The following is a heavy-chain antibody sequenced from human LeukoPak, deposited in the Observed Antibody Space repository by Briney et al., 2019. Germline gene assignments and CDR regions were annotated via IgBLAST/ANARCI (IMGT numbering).Heavy chain of an antibody. CDR1: GGTFSSYA. V-gene: IGHV1-69*04. CDR3: ARGNDYGGNSGSGPRWFDP. D-gene: IGHD4-23*01. CDR2: IIPMLGTG. Sequence: SVKVSCKASGGTFSSYAISWVRQAPGQGLEWMGRIIPMLGTGNYAQKFQGRVTITADKSTSTAYMELSNLRSEDTAVYYCARGNDYGGNSGSGPRWFDPWGQGTLVTVSS. J-gene: IGHJ5*02.